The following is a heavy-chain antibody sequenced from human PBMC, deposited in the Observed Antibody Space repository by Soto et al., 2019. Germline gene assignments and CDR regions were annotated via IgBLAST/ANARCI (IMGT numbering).Heavy chain of an antibody. CDR3: ATDLSSGY. CDR2: INAGNGNT. J-gene: IGHJ4*02. V-gene: IGHV1-3*01. CDR1: GSTFTTYI. D-gene: IGHD1-26*01. Sequence: ASVKVSCKASGSTFTTYIMHWVRQAPGQRLEWMGWINAGNGNTRYSQQFQGRVTITRDTSASTVYMELSSLRSEDTAVYFCATDLSSGYWGQGTLVTVSS.